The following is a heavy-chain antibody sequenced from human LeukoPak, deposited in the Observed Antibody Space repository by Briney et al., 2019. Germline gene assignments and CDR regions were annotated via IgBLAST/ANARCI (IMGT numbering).Heavy chain of an antibody. J-gene: IGHJ3*02. V-gene: IGHV3-30-3*01. Sequence: PGGSLRLSCAASGFTFSSYAMHWVRQAPGKRLEWVAVISYDGSNKYYADSVKGRFTISRDNSKNTLYLQMNSLRAEDTAVYYCARELKLVSAFDIWGQGTMVTVSS. CDR1: GFTFSSYA. D-gene: IGHD6-13*01. CDR2: ISYDGSNK. CDR3: ARELKLVSAFDI.